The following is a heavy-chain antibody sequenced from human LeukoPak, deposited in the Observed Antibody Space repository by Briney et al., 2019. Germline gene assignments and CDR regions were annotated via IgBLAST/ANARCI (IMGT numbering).Heavy chain of an antibody. V-gene: IGHV5-51*01. CDR1: GYSFTSYW. Sequence: PGESLEISCKGSGYSFTSYWIGWVRQMPGKGLGWMGIIYPGDSDTRYSPSFQGQVTISADKSISTAYLQWSSLKASDTAMYYCARSPHMVRGVFDYWGQGTLVTVSS. J-gene: IGHJ4*02. CDR3: ARSPHMVRGVFDY. CDR2: IYPGDSDT. D-gene: IGHD3-10*01.